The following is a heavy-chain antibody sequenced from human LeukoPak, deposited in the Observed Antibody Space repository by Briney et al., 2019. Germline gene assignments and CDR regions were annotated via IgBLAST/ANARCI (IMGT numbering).Heavy chain of an antibody. Sequence: GGSLRLSCAASGFTFSSYAMSWVRQAPGKGLEWVSAISGSGGSTYYADSVKGRFTISRDNSKNTLYLQMNSLRAEDTAVYYCAKDLTGTTSLNYYYYGMDVWGQGTTVTVSS. D-gene: IGHD1-20*01. J-gene: IGHJ6*02. CDR3: AKDLTGTTSLNYYYYGMDV. V-gene: IGHV3-23*01. CDR2: ISGSGGST. CDR1: GFTFSSYA.